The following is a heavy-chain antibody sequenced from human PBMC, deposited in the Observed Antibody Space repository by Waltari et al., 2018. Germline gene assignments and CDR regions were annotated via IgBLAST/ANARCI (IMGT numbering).Heavy chain of an antibody. D-gene: IGHD2-21*01. CDR3: AKGGIVGTVGPYYVDM. V-gene: IGHV3-30*02. CDR2: IRYDSSMV. J-gene: IGHJ6*03. CDR1: GFQFADCS. Sequence: QGQLVESGGGVFQPGGSRTLSCETSGFQFADCSMPWVRQAPGKGLEWLAFIRYDSSMVYNADSIAGRFSISRDDAQRTVQLRLTSLRGDDTAVYYCAKGGIVGTVGPYYVDMWGRGTSVTVS.